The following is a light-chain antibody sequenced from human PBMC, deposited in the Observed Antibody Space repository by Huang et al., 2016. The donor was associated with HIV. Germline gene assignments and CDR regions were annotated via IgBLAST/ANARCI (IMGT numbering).Light chain of an antibody. CDR2: KIS. Sequence: DVVLTQSPLSLPVTLGQPASISCWSSQSLIYSDGNTYLSWFQQRPGQSPRRLIYKISNRDSGVPDRFSGSGSGSDFTLKISKVEAEDVAVYYCMQVTHWPPITFGQGTRLEI. CDR3: MQVTHWPPIT. V-gene: IGKV2-30*01. CDR1: QSLIYSDGNTY. J-gene: IGKJ5*01.